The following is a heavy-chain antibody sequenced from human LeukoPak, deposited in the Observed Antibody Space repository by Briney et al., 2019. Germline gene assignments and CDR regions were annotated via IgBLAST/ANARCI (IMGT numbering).Heavy chain of an antibody. D-gene: IGHD3-9*01. J-gene: IGHJ6*03. Sequence: SETLSLTCTVSGVSIRSQNYYWGWLRLPPGKGLEWIGSISHSGSTSYNPSLKSRVTMFVDTSMNQFALKVASVTAADMAVYYCARLLSYDILTDNYYKYYMDVWGKGTTVTVSS. CDR3: ARLLSYDILTDNYYKYYMDV. CDR1: GVSIRSQNYY. V-gene: IGHV4-39*01. CDR2: ISHSGST.